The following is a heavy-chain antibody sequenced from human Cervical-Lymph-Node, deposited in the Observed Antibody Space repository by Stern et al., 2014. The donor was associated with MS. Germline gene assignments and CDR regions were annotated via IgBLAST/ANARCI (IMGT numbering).Heavy chain of an antibody. V-gene: IGHV3-9*01. CDR1: GFTFDDFA. CDR3: AKGVEDGYNPAYFDY. D-gene: IGHD5-24*01. J-gene: IGHJ4*02. Sequence: VQLVQSGGGLVQPGRSLRLACAASGFTFDDFAMHWVRQTPGKGLEWVSGISWNSVTIAYADSVKGRFTISRDNTKNSLYLQLNSLRAEDTALYFCAKGVEDGYNPAYFDYWGRGTLVTVS. CDR2: ISWNSVTI.